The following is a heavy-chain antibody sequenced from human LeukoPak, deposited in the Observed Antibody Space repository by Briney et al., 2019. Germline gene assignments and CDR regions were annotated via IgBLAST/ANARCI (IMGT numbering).Heavy chain of an antibody. CDR3: ARHLSSGWSDY. J-gene: IGHJ4*02. V-gene: IGHV4-59*08. CDR1: GGSISSYF. CDR2: IYYSGST. D-gene: IGHD6-19*01. Sequence: PSETLSLTCNVSGGSISSYFWSWIRQPPGKGLEWIGYIYYSGSTNYNPSLKSRVTISLDTSKNQFSLRLSSVTAADTAVYYCARHLSSGWSDYWGQGTLVTVSS.